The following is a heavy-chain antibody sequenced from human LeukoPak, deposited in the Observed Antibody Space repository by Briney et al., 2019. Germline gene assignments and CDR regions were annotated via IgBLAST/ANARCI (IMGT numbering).Heavy chain of an antibody. CDR2: ISYDGSNR. CDR1: GFTFMKFG. V-gene: IGHV3-30*18. Sequence: GGSLRLSCAASGFTFMKFGMHWVREAPGRGLEWVAVISYDGSNRYYADSVKGRFTISRDDSNNTLYLQINSLRPEDTAVYYCAKDNENCISSSCYSGYYAMDVWGQGTTVTVSS. CDR3: AKDNENCISSSCYSGYYAMDV. J-gene: IGHJ6*02. D-gene: IGHD2-2*01.